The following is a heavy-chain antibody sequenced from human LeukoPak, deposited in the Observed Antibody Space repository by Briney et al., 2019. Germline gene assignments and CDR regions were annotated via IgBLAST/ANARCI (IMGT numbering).Heavy chain of an antibody. V-gene: IGHV4-59*01. D-gene: IGHD3-16*01. Sequence: SETLSLTCTVSGGSISSYYWSWIREPPGEGLEWIGYIYYSGSTNYNTPLKSRVTISVDTSKNQFFLKLSSVAAANTAVYCCARETSQKGAHYMDVWGKGTTVTISS. CDR3: ARETSQKGAHYMDV. J-gene: IGHJ6*03. CDR1: GGSISSYY. CDR2: IYYSGST.